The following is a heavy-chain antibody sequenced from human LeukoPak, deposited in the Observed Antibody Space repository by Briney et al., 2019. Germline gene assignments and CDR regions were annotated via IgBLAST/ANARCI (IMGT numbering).Heavy chain of an antibody. CDR1: GFTFSSYA. J-gene: IGHJ4*02. V-gene: IGHV3-30*04. CDR3: ARDMDYRPIGNYYYGY. D-gene: IGHD1-7*01. CDR2: ISYDGSNK. Sequence: GGSLRLSCAATGFTFSSYAMHWVRQAPGKGLEWVAVISYDGSNKYYADSVKGRFTISRDNSKNTLYLQMNSLRAEDTAVYYCARDMDYRPIGNYYYGYWGQGTLVTVSS.